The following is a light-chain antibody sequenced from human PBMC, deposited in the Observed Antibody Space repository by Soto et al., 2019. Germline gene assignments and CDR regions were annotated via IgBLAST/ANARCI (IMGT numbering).Light chain of an antibody. J-gene: IGKJ5*01. Sequence: EIVLTQSPATLSLSPGQRATLSCRASQSVSSKLAWYQQRPGQAPRLLIYGASSRPTGIPDRFSGSGSGTDFTLTISRLEPEDFAVYYCQQYGSSSTFGQGTRLEIK. CDR3: QQYGSSST. CDR2: GAS. CDR1: QSVSSK. V-gene: IGKV3-20*01.